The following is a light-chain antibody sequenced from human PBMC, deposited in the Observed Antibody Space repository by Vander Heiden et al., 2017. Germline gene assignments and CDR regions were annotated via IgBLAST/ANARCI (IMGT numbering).Light chain of an antibody. CDR2: EDS. CDR1: ALPKKY. Sequence: SDELTQPPSVSVSPGQTARLNSSGNALPKKYAYWYQQKSGQAPVLVIYEDSKRPSGIPERFSGSSSGTMATLTISGAQVEDEADYYCYSTDSSGNPSFGGGTKLTVL. CDR3: YSTDSSGNPS. J-gene: IGLJ2*01. V-gene: IGLV3-10*01.